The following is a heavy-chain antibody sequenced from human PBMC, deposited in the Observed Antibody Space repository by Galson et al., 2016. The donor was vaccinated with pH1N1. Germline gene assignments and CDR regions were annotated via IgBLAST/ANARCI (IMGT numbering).Heavy chain of an antibody. V-gene: IGHV3-23*01. J-gene: IGHJ4*02. CDR3: AKVGSYCSGGRCYYFDY. CDR1: GFTFSNYA. D-gene: IGHD2-15*01. CDR2: ISGRGGST. Sequence: SLRLSCAASGFTFSNYAMNWVRQAPVKGLEWVSGISGRGGSTNYAESVKGRFIISRDNFKNTLYLHMNSLRAEDTAIFYCAKVGSYCSGGRCYYFDYWGLGTPVTVAS.